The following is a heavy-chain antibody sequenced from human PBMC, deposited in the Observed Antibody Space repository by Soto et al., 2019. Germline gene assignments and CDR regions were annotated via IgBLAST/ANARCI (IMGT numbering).Heavy chain of an antibody. CDR2: IYYSGST. Sequence: SETLSLTCTVSGGSISSYYWSWIRQHPGKGLEWIGYIYYSGSTNYNPSLKSRVTISVDTSKNQFSLKLSSVTAADTAVYYCARVWDEYSGYDRTYYYDYWGQGTLVTVSS. CDR3: ARVWDEYSGYDRTYYYDY. J-gene: IGHJ4*02. V-gene: IGHV4-59*01. CDR1: GGSISSYY. D-gene: IGHD5-12*01.